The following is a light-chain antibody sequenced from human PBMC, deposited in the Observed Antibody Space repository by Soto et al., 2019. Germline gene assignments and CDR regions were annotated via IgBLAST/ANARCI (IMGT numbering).Light chain of an antibody. J-gene: IGKJ4*02. CDR3: MQDLQTPLK. V-gene: IGKV2-28*01. CDR1: QSLLHSNGYNY. CDR2: LGS. Sequence: DIVMTQSPLSLPVTPGEPASISCRSSQSLLHSNGYNYLGWYLQKPGQSPQLLIYLGSNRASGVPDRFSGSGSGTDFTLKISRVEAEDVGVYYCMQDLQTPLKCGGVTKVDIK.